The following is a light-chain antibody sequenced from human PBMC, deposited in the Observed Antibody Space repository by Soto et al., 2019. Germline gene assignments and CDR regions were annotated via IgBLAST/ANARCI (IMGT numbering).Light chain of an antibody. Sequence: DIQMTQSPSSLSASFGDRVTITCRASQGIGVYLAWFQQKPGNAPKLLIYAASTFQSGVPSRFSVSGSGTDFTLTISCLQPEDVATYYCQKYNSAPLTFGGGTKVEIK. CDR1: QGIGVY. CDR3: QKYNSAPLT. V-gene: IGKV1-27*01. J-gene: IGKJ4*01. CDR2: AAS.